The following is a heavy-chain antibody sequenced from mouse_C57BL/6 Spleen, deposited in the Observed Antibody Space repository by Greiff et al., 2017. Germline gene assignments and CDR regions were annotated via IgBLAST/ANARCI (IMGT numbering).Heavy chain of an antibody. CDR3: ARDWRYYYGSSPAWFAY. Sequence: VQLQQPGAELVKPGASVKMSCKASGYTFTSYWITWVKQRPGQGLEWIGDIYPGSGSTNYNEKFKSKATLTVDTSSSTAYMQLSSLTSEDSAVYYCARDWRYYYGSSPAWFAYWGQGTLVTVSA. V-gene: IGHV1-55*01. D-gene: IGHD1-1*01. J-gene: IGHJ3*01. CDR2: IYPGSGST. CDR1: GYTFTSYW.